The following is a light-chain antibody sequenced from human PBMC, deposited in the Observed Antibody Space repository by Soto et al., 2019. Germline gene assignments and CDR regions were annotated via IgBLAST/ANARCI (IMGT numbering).Light chain of an antibody. CDR1: SSDVGGYNY. J-gene: IGLJ2*01. Sequence: QSALTQPPSASGSPGQSVTISCTGTSSDVGGYNYVSWYQQHPGKAPKLMIYEVSKRPSGVPDRFSGSKSGNTASLTVSGLQAEDEADCYCSSYAGSNNLVFGGGTKLTV. CDR3: SSYAGSNNLV. CDR2: EVS. V-gene: IGLV2-8*01.